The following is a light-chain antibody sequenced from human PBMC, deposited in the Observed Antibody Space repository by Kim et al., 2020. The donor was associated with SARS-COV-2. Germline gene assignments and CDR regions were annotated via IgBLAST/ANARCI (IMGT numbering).Light chain of an antibody. Sequence: SAYVGDRVTITCRASQSIDAYLNWYQHKPGKAPKLLIFGASNLHTGVPSRFSGSGSGTDFTLTINGLQPEDFATYFCQQSYSILTFGGGTKVDIK. CDR2: GAS. CDR3: QQSYSILT. CDR1: QSIDAY. J-gene: IGKJ4*01. V-gene: IGKV1-39*01.